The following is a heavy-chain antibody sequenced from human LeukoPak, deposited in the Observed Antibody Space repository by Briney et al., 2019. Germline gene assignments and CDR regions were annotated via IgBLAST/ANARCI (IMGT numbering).Heavy chain of an antibody. CDR3: ARSPPQLRRFDY. CDR1: GGSIISNY. D-gene: IGHD3-10*01. J-gene: IGHJ4*02. V-gene: IGHV4-34*01. Sequence: SETLSLTCTVSGGSIISNYWSWIRQPPGKGLEWIGEINHSGSTNYNPSLKSRVTISVDTSKNQFSLKLSSVTAADTAVYYCARSPPQLRRFDYWGQGALVTVSS. CDR2: INHSGST.